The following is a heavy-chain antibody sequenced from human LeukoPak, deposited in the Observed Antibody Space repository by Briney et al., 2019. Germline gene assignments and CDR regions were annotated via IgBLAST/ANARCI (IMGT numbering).Heavy chain of an antibody. J-gene: IGHJ4*02. CDR1: GDSLGNYY. CDR2: IYYNGGT. Sequence: ETLSLTCTVSGDSLGNYYWSWIRQPPGKGLEWIGYIYYNGGTNYNPSLKSRVTLSVDTSKNQFSLKLRSVTAADTAMYYCARDRLSGPHYDYWGQGTLVTVSS. CDR3: ARDRLSGPHYDY. V-gene: IGHV4-59*01. D-gene: IGHD1-14*01.